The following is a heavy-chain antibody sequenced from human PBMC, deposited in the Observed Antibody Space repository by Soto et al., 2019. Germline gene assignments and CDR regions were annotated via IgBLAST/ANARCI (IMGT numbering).Heavy chain of an antibody. D-gene: IGHD6-13*01. Sequence: GGSLGLSSASSGLTFNSYAFHWFRQTTGAGLEWVSAISGGVDSTFYADSVKGRFTISRDNSKNIQYLQMNNLRAEDTAIYYCAVGRVAATPYHYYSGMDVWGQGTTVPVFS. CDR2: ISGGVDST. V-gene: IGHV3-23*01. J-gene: IGHJ6*02. CDR3: AVGRVAATPYHYYSGMDV. CDR1: GLTFNSYA.